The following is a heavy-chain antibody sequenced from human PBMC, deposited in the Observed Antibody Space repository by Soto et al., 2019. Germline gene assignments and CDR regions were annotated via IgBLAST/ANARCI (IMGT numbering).Heavy chain of an antibody. V-gene: IGHV3-72*01. J-gene: IGHJ6*02. CDR3: AMLGGWSGGSNDMDV. CDR1: GLIFSDYH. D-gene: IGHD6-19*01. Sequence: EVQLVESGGGLVQPGGSLRLSCAASGLIFSDYHMDWVRQAPGKGLEWVGRIRRKANSYTTEYAASVKGRFTISRDDSKKSLYLQTNSLKTEDTTVYYCAMLGGWSGGSNDMDVWGQGTTVTVSS. CDR2: IRRKANSYTT.